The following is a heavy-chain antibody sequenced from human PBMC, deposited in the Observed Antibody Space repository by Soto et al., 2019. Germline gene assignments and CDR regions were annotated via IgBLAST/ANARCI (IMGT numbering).Heavy chain of an antibody. CDR3: ARPPPYGSGWYYFGAPYYYMQV. CDR2: ISSGRSSI. D-gene: IGHD3-10*01. Sequence: PGGSLRLSCAASGFTFSSYWMHWVRQAPGKGLEWVSRISSGRSSICYADSVKGRFTISRDNAKNSLYLQMNSLRAEDTAVYYCARPPPYGSGWYYFGAPYYYMQVWGTGTTVNLPS. J-gene: IGHJ6*03. CDR1: GFTFSSYW. V-gene: IGHV3-74*01.